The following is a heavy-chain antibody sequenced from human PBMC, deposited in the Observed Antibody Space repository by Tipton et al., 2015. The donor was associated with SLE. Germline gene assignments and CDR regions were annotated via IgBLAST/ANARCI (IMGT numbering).Heavy chain of an antibody. CDR3: TTDRYSLHGGLDY. CDR1: GFAFNTAW. D-gene: IGHD4-11*01. CDR2: IKSMSDGGTA. V-gene: IGHV3-15*05. J-gene: IGHJ4*02. Sequence: PGLSCAASGFAFNTAWMTWVRQAPGKGLEWVGRIKSMSDGGTADFAATVKGRIIMSRNDADNTMYLDLHSLTAEDTAVYYCTTDRYSLHGGLDYWGQGTLVTVSS.